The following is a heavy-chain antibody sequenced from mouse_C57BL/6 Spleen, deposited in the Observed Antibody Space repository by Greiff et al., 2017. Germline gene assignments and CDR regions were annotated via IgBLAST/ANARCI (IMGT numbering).Heavy chain of an antibody. CDR3: AREGDYDGGGFAY. J-gene: IGHJ3*01. Sequence: EVKLVESGPGLVKPSQSLSLTCSVTGYSITSGYYWNWIRQFPGNKLEWMGYISYDGSNNYNPSLKNRISITRDTSKNQFFLKLNSVTTEDTATYYCAREGDYDGGGFAYWGQGTLVTVSA. CDR2: ISYDGSN. D-gene: IGHD2-4*01. V-gene: IGHV3-6*01. CDR1: GYSITSGYY.